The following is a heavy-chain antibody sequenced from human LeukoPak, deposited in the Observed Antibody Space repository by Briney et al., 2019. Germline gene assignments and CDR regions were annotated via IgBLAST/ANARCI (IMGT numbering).Heavy chain of an antibody. J-gene: IGHJ4*02. D-gene: IGHD6-25*01. CDR2: ISYDGSNE. V-gene: IGHV3-30*18. CDR3: GKDSGPLGIVAAGNDY. Sequence: GGSLRLSWAASGFTFSTYAMHWVRQAPGKGLDWVAVISYDGSNEYYAESVKDRFTISRDNSKNTLYLHMNGLRPEDTAVYYRGKDSGPLGIVAAGNDYRGQGTLVTVPS. CDR1: GFTFSTYA.